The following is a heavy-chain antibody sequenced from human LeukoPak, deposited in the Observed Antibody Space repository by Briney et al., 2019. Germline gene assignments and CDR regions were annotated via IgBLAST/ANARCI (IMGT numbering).Heavy chain of an antibody. Sequence: PGRSLRLSCAASGFTFSSYSMHWVRQAPGTGLEWVAVISYDGSNKYYADSVKGRFTISRDNSKNTLYLQMNSLRAEDTAVYYCAKWYSSGWNTWGHFDYWGQGTLVTVSS. J-gene: IGHJ4*02. CDR2: ISYDGSNK. V-gene: IGHV3-30*18. CDR3: AKWYSSGWNTWGHFDY. D-gene: IGHD6-19*01. CDR1: GFTFSSYS.